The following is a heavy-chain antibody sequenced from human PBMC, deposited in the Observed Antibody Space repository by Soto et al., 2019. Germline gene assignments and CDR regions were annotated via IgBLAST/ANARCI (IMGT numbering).Heavy chain of an antibody. CDR1: GYTFTSYG. V-gene: IGHV1-18*01. CDR3: ARPGTTRRIHYYYGMDV. Sequence: QVQLVQSGAEVKKPGASVKVSCKASGYTFTSYGISWVRQAPGQGLEWMGWISAYNGNTNYAQKLQGRVTMTTDTSTSTAYMELRSLRADDTAVYYCARPGTTRRIHYYYGMDVWGQGTTVTVSS. J-gene: IGHJ6*02. CDR2: ISAYNGNT. D-gene: IGHD4-4*01.